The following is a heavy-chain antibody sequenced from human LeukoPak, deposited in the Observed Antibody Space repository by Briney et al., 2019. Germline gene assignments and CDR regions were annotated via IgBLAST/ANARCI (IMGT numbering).Heavy chain of an antibody. J-gene: IGHJ4*02. D-gene: IGHD5-24*01. CDR1: CYTFTSYG. Sequence: APVKVSCKASCYTFTSYGISWVRQAPGQRLEWMGWISAYNGNTNYAQKLQGRVTMTTDTSTSTAYMELRSLRSDDTAVYYCARVISFVDDGYNLLDYWGQGTLVTVSA. CDR2: ISAYNGNT. V-gene: IGHV1-18*01. CDR3: ARVISFVDDGYNLLDY.